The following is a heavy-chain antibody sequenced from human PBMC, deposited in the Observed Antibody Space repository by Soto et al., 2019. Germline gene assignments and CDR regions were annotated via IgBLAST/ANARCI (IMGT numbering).Heavy chain of an antibody. CDR3: ARLPNKSPQN. J-gene: IGHJ1*01. V-gene: IGHV3-74*01. CDR1: GFTFSSYW. CDR2: ISNDGSST. Sequence: EVQLVESGGGLVQPGGSLRLSCVASGFTFSSYWMHWVRQAPRKGLVWVSSISNDGSSTSYADPVKGRFTISRDNAKNTLYLQMNSLRAEDTAVYYCARLPNKSPQNWGQGTLVIVS.